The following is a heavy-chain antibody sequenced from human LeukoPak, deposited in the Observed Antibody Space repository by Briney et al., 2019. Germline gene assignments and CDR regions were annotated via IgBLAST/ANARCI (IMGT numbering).Heavy chain of an antibody. Sequence: SETLSLTCTVSGGSISSGGYYWRWIRQHPGKGLEWIGYIYYSGSTYYNPSLKSRVTISVDKSKNQFSLKLSSVIAADTAVYYCARHDYDFWSGYPTNWFDPWGQGTLVTVSS. CDR2: IYYSGST. J-gene: IGHJ5*02. CDR3: ARHDYDFWSGYPTNWFDP. CDR1: GGSISSGGYY. D-gene: IGHD3-3*01. V-gene: IGHV4-39*01.